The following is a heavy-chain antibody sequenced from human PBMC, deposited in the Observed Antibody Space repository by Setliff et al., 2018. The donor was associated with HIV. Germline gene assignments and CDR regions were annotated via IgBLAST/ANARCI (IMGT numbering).Heavy chain of an antibody. CDR1: GFTFETYT. Sequence: GESLKISCAASGFTFETYTMNWVRQAPGKGLEWVGRIKRSVDSGNSVPVSDRFTISRDNSRDTLYLQMNSLRAEDTAVYYRAKSPSLSYSSGWYYFDYWGQGTLVTVSS. D-gene: IGHD3-22*01. CDR2: IKRSVDSG. J-gene: IGHJ4*02. V-gene: IGHV3-23*01. CDR3: AKSPSLSYSSGWYYFDY.